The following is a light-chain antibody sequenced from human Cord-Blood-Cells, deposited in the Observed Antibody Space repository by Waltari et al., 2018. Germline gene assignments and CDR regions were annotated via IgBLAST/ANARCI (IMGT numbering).Light chain of an antibody. J-gene: IGLJ2*01. CDR3: CSYAGSSNVV. V-gene: IGLV2-23*02. CDR1: TSDVGSYNN. Sequence: QSALTQPASVSSSPGQSITISCTATTSDVGSYNNVSWYQQHPGKAPKLMIYEVSKRPSGVSNRFSGSKSGNTASLTISGLQAEDEADYYCCSYAGSSNVVFGGGTKLTVL. CDR2: EVS.